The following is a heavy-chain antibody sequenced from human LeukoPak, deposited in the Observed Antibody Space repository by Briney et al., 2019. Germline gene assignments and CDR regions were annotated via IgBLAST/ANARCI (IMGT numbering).Heavy chain of an antibody. J-gene: IGHJ4*02. CDR3: ARGYGNFDY. CDR1: GGSFSGYY. D-gene: IGHD4-17*01. CDR2: INHSGST. Sequence: NPSETLSLTCAVYGGSFSGYYWSWIRQPPGKGLEWIGEINHSGSTNYNPSLKSRVTISVDTSKNQFSLKLSSVTAADTAVYYCARGYGNFDYWGQGTLVTVSS. V-gene: IGHV4-34*01.